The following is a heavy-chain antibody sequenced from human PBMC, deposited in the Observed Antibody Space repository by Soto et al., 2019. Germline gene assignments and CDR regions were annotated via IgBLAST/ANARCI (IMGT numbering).Heavy chain of an antibody. CDR3: AQNRDNYYDSSGYYSLFYNWFDP. D-gene: IGHD3-22*01. Sequence: ASVKVSCKASGGTFSSYAISWVRQAPGQGLEWMGGIIPIFGTANYAQKLQGRVTITADESTSTAYMELSSLRSEDTAVYYCAQNRDNYYDSSGYYSLFYNWFDPWGQGTLVTVSS. CDR2: IIPIFGTA. CDR1: GGTFSSYA. V-gene: IGHV1-69*13. J-gene: IGHJ5*02.